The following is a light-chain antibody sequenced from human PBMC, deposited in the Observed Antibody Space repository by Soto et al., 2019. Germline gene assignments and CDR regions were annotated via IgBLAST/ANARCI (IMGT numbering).Light chain of an antibody. CDR1: SGDVGGYDY. CDR3: SSHTSGSTRV. V-gene: IGLV2-14*01. J-gene: IGLJ1*01. CDR2: EVT. Sequence: QSALTQPASVSGSPGQSIAISCTGTSGDVGGYDYVSWYQQHPDKAPKLMIYEVTKRPSWVSNRFSGSKSGNTASLTISGLQHGDEADYYCSSHTSGSTRVFGSGTKLTVL.